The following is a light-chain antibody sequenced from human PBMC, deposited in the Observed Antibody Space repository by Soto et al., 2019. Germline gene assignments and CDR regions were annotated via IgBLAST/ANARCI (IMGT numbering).Light chain of an antibody. Sequence: EIVLTQSPGTLSLSPGEKAILSCRASQSIAPNYLAWYQQKPGQAPRLLIYGASSSASGIPDRFSGSGSGTDFTLTISRLEPEDVAVYFCQQHDDSFTWTFGQGTKVEIK. V-gene: IGKV3-20*01. CDR1: QSIAPNY. CDR3: QQHDDSFTWT. J-gene: IGKJ1*01. CDR2: GAS.